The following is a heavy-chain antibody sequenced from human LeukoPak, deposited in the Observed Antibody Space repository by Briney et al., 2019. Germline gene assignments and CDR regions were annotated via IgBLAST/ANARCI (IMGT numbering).Heavy chain of an antibody. Sequence: SETLSLTCAVYGGSFSGYYWSWIRQPPGKGLEWIGEINHSGSTNYNPSLKSRVTISVDTSKNQFSLELSSVTAADTAVYYCARMYSYGSYYYYGMDVWGQGTTVTVSS. CDR2: INHSGST. J-gene: IGHJ6*02. CDR1: GGSFSGYY. D-gene: IGHD5-18*01. V-gene: IGHV4-34*01. CDR3: ARMYSYGSYYYYGMDV.